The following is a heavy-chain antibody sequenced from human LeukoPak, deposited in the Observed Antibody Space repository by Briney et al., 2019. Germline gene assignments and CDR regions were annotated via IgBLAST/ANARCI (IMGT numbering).Heavy chain of an antibody. Sequence: ASVKVSCKASGGTFSSYAISWVRQAPGQGLEWMGRIIPILGIANYAQKFQGRVTITADKSTSTAYMELSGLRSEDTAVYYCARGGGMVRSYFDYWGQGTLVTVSS. CDR2: IIPILGIA. D-gene: IGHD3-10*01. CDR1: GGTFSSYA. CDR3: ARGGGMVRSYFDY. V-gene: IGHV1-69*04. J-gene: IGHJ4*02.